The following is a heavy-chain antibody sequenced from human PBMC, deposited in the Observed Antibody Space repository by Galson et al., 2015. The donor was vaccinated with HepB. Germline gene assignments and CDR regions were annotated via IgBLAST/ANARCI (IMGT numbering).Heavy chain of an antibody. CDR1: GFTFSGSA. CDR2: IRSRASSHAT. V-gene: IGHV3-73*01. J-gene: IGHJ4*02. D-gene: IGHD6-19*01. Sequence: SLRLSCAASGFTFSGSAIHWVRQASGEGLEWVGRIRSRASSHATAYTASLKGRFTISSDDSKNTAYLHMNSLKTEDTAVYYCARLGGLSGYSSLWGQGTLVTVSS. CDR3: ARLGGLSGYSSL.